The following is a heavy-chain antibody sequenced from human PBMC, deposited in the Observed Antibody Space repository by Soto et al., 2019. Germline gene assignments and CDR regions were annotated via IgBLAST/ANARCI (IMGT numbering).Heavy chain of an antibody. V-gene: IGHV3-23*01. D-gene: IGHD3-10*01. Sequence: GGSLRLSCAASGFTFSSYAMSWVRQAPGKGLEWVSAISGSGGSTYYADSVKGRFTISRDNSKNTLYLQMNSLRAEDTAVYYCAKDQRRLKDGSGSYPNMDYWGQGTLVTVSS. CDR2: ISGSGGST. CDR1: GFTFSSYA. CDR3: AKDQRRLKDGSGSYPNMDY. J-gene: IGHJ4*02.